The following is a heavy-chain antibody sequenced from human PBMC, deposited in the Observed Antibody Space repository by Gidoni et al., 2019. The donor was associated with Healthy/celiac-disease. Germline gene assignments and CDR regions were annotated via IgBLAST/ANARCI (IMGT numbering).Heavy chain of an antibody. Sequence: QVQLQQWGAGLMKPSETLSLTCAVYGGSFSGYYWSWIRQPPGKGLEWFGEINHSGSTNYNPSLTSRVTISVDTSKNQFSLKLSSVTAADTAVYYCARWFGGWLVFDYWGQGTLVTVSS. CDR1: GGSFSGYY. D-gene: IGHD3-10*01. CDR2: INHSGST. CDR3: ARWFGGWLVFDY. V-gene: IGHV4-34*02. J-gene: IGHJ4*02.